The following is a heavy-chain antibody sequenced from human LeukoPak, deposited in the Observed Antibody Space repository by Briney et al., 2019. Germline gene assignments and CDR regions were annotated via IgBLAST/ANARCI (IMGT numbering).Heavy chain of an antibody. CDR3: AKPISGGLAVTADWFHP. CDR2: INANSGTT. V-gene: IGHV3-23*01. CDR1: GFAFSFYA. D-gene: IGHD6-19*01. J-gene: IGHJ5*01. Sequence: GGSLRLSCAASGFAFSFYAMSWLSQPPGKGLEWVSTINANSGTTSYAASVRGRFTISRDNSKNTLYLQVNTLRADDTATYYCAKPISGGLAVTADWFHPWGQRTLVVASS.